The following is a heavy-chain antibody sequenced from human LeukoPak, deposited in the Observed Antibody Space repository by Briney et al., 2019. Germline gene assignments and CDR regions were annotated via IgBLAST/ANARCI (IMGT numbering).Heavy chain of an antibody. Sequence: GGSLRLSCAGSGFTLGDNYMNCVRQAPGKGLEWVSAIYSGGTTYYADSVKGRFTVSRDNSKNTLHLQMNSLRPEDSALYYCAKEQYNWYQYNWFDPWGQGTLVTVSS. CDR1: GFTLGDNY. CDR3: AKEQYNWYQYNWFDP. CDR2: IYSGGTT. D-gene: IGHD1-20*01. V-gene: IGHV3-66*01. J-gene: IGHJ5*02.